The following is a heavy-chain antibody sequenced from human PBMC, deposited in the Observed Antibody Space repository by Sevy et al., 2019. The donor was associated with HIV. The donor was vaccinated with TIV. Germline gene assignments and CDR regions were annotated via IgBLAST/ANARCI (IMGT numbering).Heavy chain of an antibody. D-gene: IGHD3-10*01. V-gene: IGHV4-61*02. Sequence: SETLSLTCTVSGGSISSGNYYWTWIRQPAGKGLEWIGRIYTSGSTNYNPSLKSRVTISVDTSKNHFSLKLSSVTAADTAVYYCTRESPYGSGSLFDVSGKWTTVTVSS. CDR1: GGSISSGNYY. CDR2: IYTSGST. CDR3: TRESPYGSGSLFDV. J-gene: IGHJ6*04.